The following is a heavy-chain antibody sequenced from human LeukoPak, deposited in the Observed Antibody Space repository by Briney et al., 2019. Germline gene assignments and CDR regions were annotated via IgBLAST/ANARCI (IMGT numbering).Heavy chain of an antibody. CDR2: IYSNGNS. CDR3: ARERLVRGREIDS. J-gene: IGHJ4*02. V-gene: IGHV4-4*08. CDR1: GGSISSYY. D-gene: IGHD3-10*01. Sequence: SETLSLTCTVSGGSISSYYWSWIRQPAGKGLEWIGHIYSNGNSNYKSSLKSRVTIDIDTSKNQFSLRLTSVNAADTAVYYCARERLVRGREIDSWGQGTLVTVSS.